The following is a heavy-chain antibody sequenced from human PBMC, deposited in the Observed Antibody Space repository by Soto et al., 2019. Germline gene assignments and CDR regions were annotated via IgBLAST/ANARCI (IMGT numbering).Heavy chain of an antibody. J-gene: IGHJ4*02. D-gene: IGHD3-22*01. V-gene: IGHV3-30-3*01. Sequence: PGGSLRLSCAASGFTFSNYAMNWVRQAPGKGLEWVAVISYDGSNQFYADSVKGRFTISRDDSKNTLYLQMNSLRADDTAVYYCARDDYSSTGRNSGFDYWGQGTLVTVSS. CDR2: ISYDGSNQ. CDR3: ARDDYSSTGRNSGFDY. CDR1: GFTFSNYA.